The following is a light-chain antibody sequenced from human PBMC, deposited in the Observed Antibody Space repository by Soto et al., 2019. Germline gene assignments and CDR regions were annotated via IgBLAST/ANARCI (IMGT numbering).Light chain of an antibody. CDR3: AAWDDSLNGVI. CDR1: SSNIGSNT. J-gene: IGLJ2*01. CDR2: SNN. V-gene: IGLV1-44*01. Sequence: QSVLTQPPSASGTPGQRVTISCSGSSSNIGSNTVNWHQQLPGTAPKLLIYSNNQRPSGVPARFSGAKSGTSASLAISGLQSEDESDYYCAAWDDSLNGVIFGGGTKVTVL.